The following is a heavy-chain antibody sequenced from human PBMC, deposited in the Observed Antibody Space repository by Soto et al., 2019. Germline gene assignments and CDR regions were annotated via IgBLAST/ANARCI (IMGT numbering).Heavy chain of an antibody. J-gene: IGHJ4*02. CDR3: ARVGSTSAAGVLDY. CDR1: GFTFSDFY. V-gene: IGHV3-11*06. Sequence: LRLSCAASGFTFSDFYMSWIRQAPGKGLEWVSYISSSGSHTPYADSVKGRFTISRDNAKNSVYLQMNSLRAEDTAVYYCARVGSTSAAGVLDYWGQGTLVTVSS. CDR2: ISSSGSHT. D-gene: IGHD6-13*01.